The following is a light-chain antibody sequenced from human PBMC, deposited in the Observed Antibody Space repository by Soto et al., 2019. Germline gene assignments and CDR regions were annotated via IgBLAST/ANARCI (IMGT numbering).Light chain of an antibody. Sequence: QSALTQPASVSGSPGQSITISCTGTSSDVGGYNYVPWYQQRPGKAPKLMIYDVNNRPSGVSNRFSASKSGNTASLTISGLQAEDEADYYCSSYSSTTTLVFGGGTKVTVL. V-gene: IGLV2-14*01. CDR2: DVN. J-gene: IGLJ3*02. CDR3: SSYSSTTTLV. CDR1: SSDVGGYNY.